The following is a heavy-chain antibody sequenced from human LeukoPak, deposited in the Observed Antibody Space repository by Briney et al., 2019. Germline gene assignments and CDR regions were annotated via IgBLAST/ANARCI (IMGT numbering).Heavy chain of an antibody. CDR1: GFSLSTSGMC. D-gene: IGHD2-15*01. V-gene: IGHV2-70*01. CDR3: ARIRGGYCSGGSCYFFDY. J-gene: IGHJ4*02. CDR2: IDWDDDK. Sequence: SGPALVKPTQTLTLTCTFSGFSLSTSGMCVSWIRQPPGKALEWLALIDWDDDKYYSTSLKTRLTTSKDTSKNQVVLTMTNMDPVDTATYYCARIRGGYCSGGSCYFFDYWGQGTLVTVSS.